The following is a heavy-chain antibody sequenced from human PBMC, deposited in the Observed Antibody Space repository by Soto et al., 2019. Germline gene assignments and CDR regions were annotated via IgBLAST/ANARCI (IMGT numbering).Heavy chain of an antibody. CDR2: ISNSGSYI. CDR3: ARVYLGCSSTTCLYYFDL. Sequence: GGSLRLSCAASGFPFSNYVLHWVRQAPGKGLEWVSSISNSGSYIYYADSVKGRFTISRDNAKNSLYLQMNSLRAEDTAVYYCARVYLGCSSTTCLYYFDLWGPGTLVTVSS. J-gene: IGHJ4*02. D-gene: IGHD2-2*01. V-gene: IGHV3-21*01. CDR1: GFPFSNYV.